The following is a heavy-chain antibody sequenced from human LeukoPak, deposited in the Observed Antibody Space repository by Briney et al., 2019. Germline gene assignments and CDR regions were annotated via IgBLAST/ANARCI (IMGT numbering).Heavy chain of an antibody. J-gene: IGHJ6*03. V-gene: IGHV4-30-4*08. CDR1: GGSISSGDYY. CDR2: IYYSGSP. CDR3: ARGQGDIVVVPAATLYYYYYYMDV. D-gene: IGHD2-2*01. Sequence: PSETLSLTCTVSGGSISSGDYYWSWIRQPPGKGPEWIGYIYYSGSPYYNPSLKSRVTISVDTSKNQFSLKLSSVTAADTAVYYCARGQGDIVVVPAATLYYYYYYMDVWGKGTTVTVSS.